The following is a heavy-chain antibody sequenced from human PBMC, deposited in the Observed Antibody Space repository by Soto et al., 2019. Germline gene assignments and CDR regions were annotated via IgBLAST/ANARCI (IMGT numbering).Heavy chain of an antibody. D-gene: IGHD3-10*01. V-gene: IGHV1-2*02. Sequence: SVKVSCKASGYTFTGYYMHWVRQAPGQGLEWMGWINPNSGGTNYAQKFQGRVTMTRDTSISTAYMELSRLRSDDTAVYYCARHRDITMPGHYWGQGTLVTVSS. CDR1: GYTFTGYY. CDR3: ARHRDITMPGHY. J-gene: IGHJ4*02. CDR2: INPNSGGT.